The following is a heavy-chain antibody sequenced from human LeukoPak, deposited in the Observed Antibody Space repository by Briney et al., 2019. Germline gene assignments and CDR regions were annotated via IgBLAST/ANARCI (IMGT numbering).Heavy chain of an antibody. CDR1: GYTFTGYY. V-gene: IGHV1-2*02. Sequence: ASVKVSCKASGYTFTGYYMHWVRQAPGQGLEWMGWINPNSGGTNYAQKFQGRVTMTRDTSISTAYMELSRLRSDDTAVYYCARGSPTMIVYFDYWGQGTLVTVSS. J-gene: IGHJ4*02. D-gene: IGHD3-22*01. CDR2: INPNSGGT. CDR3: ARGSPTMIVYFDY.